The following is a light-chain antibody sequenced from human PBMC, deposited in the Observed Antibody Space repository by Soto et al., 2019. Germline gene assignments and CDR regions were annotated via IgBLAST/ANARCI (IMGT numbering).Light chain of an antibody. CDR3: QQYYSTPTWT. J-gene: IGKJ1*01. Sequence: DIVMTQSPDSLAVSLAERATINCKSSQSVLYSSNNKNYLAWYQQKPGQPPKLLIYWASTRESGVPDRFSGSGSGTDFTLTISSLQAEDVAVYYCQQYYSTPTWTFGQGTKMEIK. V-gene: IGKV4-1*01. CDR1: QSVLYSSNNKNY. CDR2: WAS.